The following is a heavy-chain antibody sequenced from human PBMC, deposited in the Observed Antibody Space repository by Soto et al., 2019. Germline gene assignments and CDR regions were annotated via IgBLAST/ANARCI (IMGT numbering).Heavy chain of an antibody. D-gene: IGHD1-26*01. CDR3: AIGMYRATWYYLDY. J-gene: IGHJ4*02. CDR2: ISAST. Sequence: EMQLLESGGGLVQAGGSLRLSCAASVFTVSSYALNCVRQAPGKGLEWVSGISASTYYADAVKGRFTISRDTSKNTLYLQMNSLRAEDTAIYFCAIGMYRATWYYLDYWGQGTLVTVSS. CDR1: VFTVSSYA. V-gene: IGHV3-23*01.